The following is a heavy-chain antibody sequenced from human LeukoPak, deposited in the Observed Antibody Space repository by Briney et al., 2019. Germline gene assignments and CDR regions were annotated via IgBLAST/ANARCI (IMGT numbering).Heavy chain of an antibody. J-gene: IGHJ2*01. V-gene: IGHV3-7*01. CDR3: ATIMTGSRCWFFDL. CDR2: INPDGSDT. CDR1: GFTFGNYW. Sequence: GGSLRLSCGASGFTFGNYWVGWVRQSPGKGLEWVANINPDGSDTFYGGSVTGRFTISRDNVKNSLYLQMSSLKVEDTAIYYCATIMTGSRCWFFDLWGRGTLVAVSS. D-gene: IGHD6-13*01.